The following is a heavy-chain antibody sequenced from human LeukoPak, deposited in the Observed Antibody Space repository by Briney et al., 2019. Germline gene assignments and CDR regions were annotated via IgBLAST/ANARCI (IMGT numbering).Heavy chain of an antibody. D-gene: IGHD6-19*01. CDR2: INPNSGGT. J-gene: IGHJ5*02. V-gene: IGHV1-2*02. CDR1: GYTFTHYY. CDR3: ARNVRSSSGSWEETWFDP. Sequence: ASVKVSCKASGYTFTHYYMHWVRQAPGQGLEWMGWINPNSGGTNYARNFQGRVTMTRDTSISTAYMELSSLRSDDTAVYYCARNVRSSSGSWEETWFDPWGQGTLVTVSS.